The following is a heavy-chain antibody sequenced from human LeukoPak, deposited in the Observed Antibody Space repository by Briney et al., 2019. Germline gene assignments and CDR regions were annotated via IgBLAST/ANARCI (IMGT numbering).Heavy chain of an antibody. CDR1: GYTFTSYG. D-gene: IGHD3-22*01. CDR2: ISAYSGNT. Sequence: GASVKVSCKASGYTFTSYGISWVRQAPGQGLEWMGWISAYSGNTNYAQKLQGRVTMTTDTSTSTAYMELRSLRSDDTAVYYCARYLRAYYYDSSGYQDYWGQGTLVTVSS. J-gene: IGHJ4*02. V-gene: IGHV1-18*01. CDR3: ARYLRAYYYDSSGYQDY.